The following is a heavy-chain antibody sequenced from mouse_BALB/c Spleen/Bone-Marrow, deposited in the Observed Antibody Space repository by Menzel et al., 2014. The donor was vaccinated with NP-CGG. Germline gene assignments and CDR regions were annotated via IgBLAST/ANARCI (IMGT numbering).Heavy chain of an antibody. CDR2: ISDGGSYT. D-gene: IGHD1-2*01. CDR3: ARVVTTATLYWYFDV. CDR1: GFTFSDYY. V-gene: IGHV5-4*02. Sequence: EVMLVESGGGLVKPGGSLKLSCAASGFTFSDYYTYWVRQTPEKRLEWVATISDGGSYTYYPDSVKGRFTISRDNAKNNLYLQMSSLKSEDTAMYYCARVVTTATLYWYFDVWGAGTTVTVSS. J-gene: IGHJ1*01.